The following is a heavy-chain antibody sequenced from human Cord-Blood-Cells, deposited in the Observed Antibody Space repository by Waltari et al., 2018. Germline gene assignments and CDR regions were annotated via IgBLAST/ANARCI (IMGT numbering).Heavy chain of an antibody. Sequence: QVQLVESGGGVVQPGRSLRLSCAASGFTFSSYAMHWVRQAPGKGLELVAVISYDGSNKYYADAVKGRFTISRDNSKNTLYLQMNSLRAEDTAVYYCARDSSNYFDYWGQGTLVTVSS. D-gene: IGHD4-4*01. CDR2: ISYDGSNK. CDR1: GFTFSSYA. J-gene: IGHJ4*02. V-gene: IGHV3-30-3*01. CDR3: ARDSSNYFDY.